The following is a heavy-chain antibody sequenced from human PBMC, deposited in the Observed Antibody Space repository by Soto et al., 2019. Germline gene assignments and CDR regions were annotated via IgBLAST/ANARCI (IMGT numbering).Heavy chain of an antibody. CDR2: ITNTGGDT. D-gene: IGHD3-10*01. Sequence: GGSLKLSFAPSGFTFTSNPMSWVPQAPGRGLEWVSVITNTGGDTLYADSVKGRFTISRDNSKNTLYLQMNSLRAEDTAIYYCARASGESYPGSRVFDSWGQGTRVTVSS. CDR1: GFTFTSNP. V-gene: IGHV3-23*01. J-gene: IGHJ4*02. CDR3: ARASGESYPGSRVFDS.